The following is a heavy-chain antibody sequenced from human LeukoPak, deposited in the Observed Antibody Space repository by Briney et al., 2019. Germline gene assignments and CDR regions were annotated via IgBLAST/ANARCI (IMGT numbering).Heavy chain of an antibody. D-gene: IGHD1-26*01. CDR1: GYSFTDYY. Sequence: ASVKVSCKASGYSFTDYYMHWVRQAPGQGHEWMGWINPDSGATNYAQKFQGRATMTRDTSITTFYMELSRLTYEDTAFYYCVRLPGIVGAWSPIDYWGQGTLVTVS. V-gene: IGHV1-2*02. J-gene: IGHJ4*02. CDR2: INPDSGAT. CDR3: VRLPGIVGAWSPIDY.